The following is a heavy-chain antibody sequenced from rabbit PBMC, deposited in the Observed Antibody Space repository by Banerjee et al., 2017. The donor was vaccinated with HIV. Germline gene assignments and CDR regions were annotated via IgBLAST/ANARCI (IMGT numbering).Heavy chain of an antibody. V-gene: IGHV1S45*01. CDR2: INTSSGNA. J-gene: IGHJ4*01. CDR1: GFSFSNGYV. Sequence: QEQLEESGGDLVKPEGSLTLTCTASGFSFSNGYVMCWVRQAPGKGLEWIACINTSSGNAVYANWAKGRFTLSKTSSTTVTLQMTSLTAADTAAYFCASGYSAVYFNLWGPGTLVTV. D-gene: IGHD1-1*01. CDR3: ASGYSAVYFNL.